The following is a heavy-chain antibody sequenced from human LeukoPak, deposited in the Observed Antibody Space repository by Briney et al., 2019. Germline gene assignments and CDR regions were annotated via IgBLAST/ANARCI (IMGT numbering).Heavy chain of an antibody. J-gene: IGHJ4*02. CDR3: AGGTYGSVRLGY. CDR1: GFTFSTHG. Sequence: GGSLRLSCEASGFTFSTHGMYWVRQAPGEGLEWMAVISSDGSNYYYADSVRGRFTISRDNSKNTLYLQMNSLRDEDTALYYCAGGTYGSVRLGYWGQGTLVTVSS. V-gene: IGHV3-33*05. CDR2: ISSDGSNY. D-gene: IGHD3-10*01.